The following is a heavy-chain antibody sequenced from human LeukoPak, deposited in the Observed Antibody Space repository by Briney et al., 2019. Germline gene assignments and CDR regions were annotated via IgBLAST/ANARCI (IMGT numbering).Heavy chain of an antibody. CDR2: ISWDGGST. D-gene: IGHD6-13*01. Sequence: PGGSLRLSCAASGFTFDDYAMHWVRQAPGKGLEWVSLISWDGGSTYYADSVKGRFTISRDNSKNSLYLQMNSLRAEDTAVYYCARDRDPAAGGEMTNWGQGTLVTVSS. CDR1: GFTFDDYA. V-gene: IGHV3-43D*03. CDR3: ARDRDPAAGGEMTN. J-gene: IGHJ4*02.